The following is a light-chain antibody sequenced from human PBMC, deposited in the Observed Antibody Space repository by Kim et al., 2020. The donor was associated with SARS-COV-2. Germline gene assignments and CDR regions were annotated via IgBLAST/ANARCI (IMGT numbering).Light chain of an antibody. J-gene: IGKJ1*01. CDR3: QQYGSSPRT. V-gene: IGKV3-20*01. CDR2: GAS. Sequence: EIVLTQSPGTLSLSPGERATLSCRASQSISSSYLAWYQQKPGQALRLLIYGASRRATGIPDRFSGSGSGTDFILTISRLEPEDFAVYYCQQYGSSPRTFGQGTKVDIK. CDR1: QSISSSY.